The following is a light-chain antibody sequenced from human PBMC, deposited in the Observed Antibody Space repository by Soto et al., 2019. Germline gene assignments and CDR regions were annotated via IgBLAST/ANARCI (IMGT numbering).Light chain of an antibody. J-gene: IGKJ1*01. Sequence: EIVLTQSPGTLSLSPGERATLSWRASQSVSNNYLAWYQKKPGQAPRLLVYGASTRATGIPARFSGSGSGTELTLTISSLQSEDFAVYYCQQYNNWPPETFGQGTKVDIK. V-gene: IGKV3-15*01. CDR3: QQYNNWPPET. CDR1: QSVSNN. CDR2: GAS.